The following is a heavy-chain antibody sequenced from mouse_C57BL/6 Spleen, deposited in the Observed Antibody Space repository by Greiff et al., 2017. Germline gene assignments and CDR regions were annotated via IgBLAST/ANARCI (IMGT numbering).Heavy chain of an antibody. D-gene: IGHD2-3*01. J-gene: IGHJ4*01. Sequence: VKLMESGAELVMPGASVKLSCKASGYTFTSYWMHWVKQRPGQGLEWIGEIDPSDSYTNYNQKFKGKSTLTVDKSSSTAYMQLSSLTSEDSAVYYCARDDGYYVSAMDYWGQGTSVTVSS. V-gene: IGHV1-69*01. CDR1: GYTFTSYW. CDR3: ARDDGYYVSAMDY. CDR2: IDPSDSYT.